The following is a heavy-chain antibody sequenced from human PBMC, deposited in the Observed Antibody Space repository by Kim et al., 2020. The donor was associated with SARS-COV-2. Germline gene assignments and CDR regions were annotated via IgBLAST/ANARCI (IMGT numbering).Heavy chain of an antibody. Sequence: SETLSLTCSVSGGSVSSDGSYWSWIRQPPGKGLEWIGYIYYTGSSNYNPSLKRRVTISLDTSKNLFSLRLSSVTAADTALYYCVRAQEASAWCGGECYPRLEGGGPETLLTVSS. V-gene: IGHV4-61*08. D-gene: IGHD2-21*01. CDR1: GGSVSSDGSY. CDR2: IYYTGSS. J-gene: IGHJ4*02. CDR3: VRAQEASAWCGGECYPRLEG.